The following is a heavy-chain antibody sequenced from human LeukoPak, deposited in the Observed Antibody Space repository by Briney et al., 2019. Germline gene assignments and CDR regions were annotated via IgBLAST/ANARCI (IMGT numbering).Heavy chain of an antibody. V-gene: IGHV1-18*01. CDR3: ARDRGVVVPAAMGDY. Sequence: GASVKVSCKASGYTFTSYGISWVRQTPGQGLEWMGWISAYNGNTNYAQKLQGRVTMTTHTSTSTAYMELKSLRSNDTAVYYCARDRGVVVPAAMGDYWGQGTLVTVSS. CDR2: ISAYNGNT. D-gene: IGHD2-2*01. J-gene: IGHJ4*02. CDR1: GYTFTSYG.